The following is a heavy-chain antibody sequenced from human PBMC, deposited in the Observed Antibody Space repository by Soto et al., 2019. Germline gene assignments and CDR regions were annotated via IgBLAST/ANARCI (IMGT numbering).Heavy chain of an antibody. D-gene: IGHD1-1*01. Sequence: SQTLSLTCAISGDSVSSNSVAGSWIRKPPGKGLEWIAYVYYSGTTNYNPSLKSRVTISVDTSKSQFSLNLSSVTAADTAVYYCARLPRTGSPRYYFDSWGQGTLVTVSS. CDR1: GDSVSSNSVA. CDR2: VYYSGTT. J-gene: IGHJ4*02. CDR3: ARLPRTGSPRYYFDS. V-gene: IGHV4-61*01.